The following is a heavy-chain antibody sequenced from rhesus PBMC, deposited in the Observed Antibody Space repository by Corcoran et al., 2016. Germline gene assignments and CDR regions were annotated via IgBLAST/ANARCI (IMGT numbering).Heavy chain of an antibody. CDR3: AKEGGGLPYGLDS. Sequence: EVQLVESGGGLAKPGGSLSLSCAAYGFTFCSYWMKWVRTTPGTGLVWISAIISGGGSTYYTDSVQGRFTISRENSKNTLSLQMNSLRAEDTAVYYCAKEGGGLPYGLDSWGQGVVVTVSS. J-gene: IGHJ6*01. CDR2: IISGGGST. CDR1: GFTFCSYW. D-gene: IGHD2-39*02. V-gene: IGHV3S42*01.